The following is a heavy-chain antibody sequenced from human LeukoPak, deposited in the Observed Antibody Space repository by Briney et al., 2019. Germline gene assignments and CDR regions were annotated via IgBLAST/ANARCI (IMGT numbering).Heavy chain of an antibody. D-gene: IGHD3-22*01. J-gene: IGHJ4*02. CDR3: ARQDYYVRRGYSY. V-gene: IGHV1-18*01. Sequence: ASVKASRKASGYTFTSYGISRVRQAPGQGLEWMGWISAYNGNTNYAQKRQGRVTMTTDTSTITAYMELRSLRSDDTALHYCARQDYYVRRGYSYWGQGTLDTVSS. CDR1: GYTFTSYG. CDR2: ISAYNGNT.